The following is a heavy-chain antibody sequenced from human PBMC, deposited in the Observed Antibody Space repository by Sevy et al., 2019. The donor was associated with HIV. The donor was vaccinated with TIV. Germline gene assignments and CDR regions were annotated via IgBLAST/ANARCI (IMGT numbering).Heavy chain of an antibody. CDR2: ISSSSYI. Sequence: GGSLRLSCAASGFTFSSYSMNWVRQAPGKGLEWVSSISSSSYIYYADSVKGRFTISRDNAKNSLYLQMNSLRAEDTAVYYCARDGDYGGNEGSAFDIWGQGTMVTVSS. D-gene: IGHD4-17*01. V-gene: IGHV3-21*01. J-gene: IGHJ3*02. CDR3: ARDGDYGGNEGSAFDI. CDR1: GFTFSSYS.